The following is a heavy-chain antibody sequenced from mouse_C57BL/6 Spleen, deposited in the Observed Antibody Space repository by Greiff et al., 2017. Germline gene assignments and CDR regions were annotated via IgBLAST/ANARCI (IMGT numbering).Heavy chain of an antibody. Sequence: EVQLQQSGPELVKPGASVKISCKASGYTFTDYYMNWVKQSHGKSLEWIGDINPNNGGTSYNQKFKGKATLTVDKSSSTAYMELRSLTSEDSAVYYCARGDSSDYDAMDYWGQGTSVTVAS. V-gene: IGHV1-26*01. CDR1: GYTFTDYY. CDR2: INPNNGGT. J-gene: IGHJ4*01. D-gene: IGHD3-2*02. CDR3: ARGDSSDYDAMDY.